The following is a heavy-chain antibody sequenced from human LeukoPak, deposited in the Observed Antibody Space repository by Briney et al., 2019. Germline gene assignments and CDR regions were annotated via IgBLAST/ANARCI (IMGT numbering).Heavy chain of an antibody. J-gene: IGHJ6*02. CDR2: ISYDGSNK. D-gene: IGHD4-11*01. Sequence: GGSLRLSCAASGFTFSRYAMHWVRQAPGKGLEWVAVISYDGSNKYYADSVKGRFTISRDNSKNTLYLQMNSLRAEDTAVYYCAREDDYSGYYYYGMDVWGQGTTVTVSS. V-gene: IGHV3-30*04. CDR3: AREDDYSGYYYYGMDV. CDR1: GFTFSRYA.